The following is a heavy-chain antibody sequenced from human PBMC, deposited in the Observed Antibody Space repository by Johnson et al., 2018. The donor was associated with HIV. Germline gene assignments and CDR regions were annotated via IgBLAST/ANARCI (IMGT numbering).Heavy chain of an antibody. CDR1: GFNFSTYD. D-gene: IGHD3-22*01. CDR2: ISSSGSTI. V-gene: IGHV3-48*04. Sequence: EVQVLESGGGVVQPGRSLRLSCITYGFNFSTYDMHWVRQAPGKGLEWVSYISSSGSTIYYADSVKGRFAISRDNAKNSLYLQMDSLRAEDTAVYYCTTEFVRDSSGYSIWGQGTMVTVSS. CDR3: TTEFVRDSSGYSI. J-gene: IGHJ3*02.